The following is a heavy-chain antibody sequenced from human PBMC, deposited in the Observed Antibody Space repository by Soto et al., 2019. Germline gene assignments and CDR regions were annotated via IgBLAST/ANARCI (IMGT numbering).Heavy chain of an antibody. V-gene: IGHV3-30-3*01. J-gene: IGHJ6*02. CDR2: ISYDGTNK. CDR1: GFTFSSSS. CDR3: ARDSRYSLCSNSPPYYYYAMDV. D-gene: IGHD6-6*01. Sequence: PGGSLRLSCAASGFTFSSSSMHWVRQAPGKGLEWVAVISYDGTNKYYVDSVKGRFTISRDHSRNTLFLQMNSLRAEDTAVYYCARDSRYSLCSNSPPYYYYAMDVWGPGTTGTVSS.